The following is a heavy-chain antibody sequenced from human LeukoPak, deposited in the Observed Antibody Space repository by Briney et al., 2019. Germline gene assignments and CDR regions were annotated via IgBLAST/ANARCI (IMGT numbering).Heavy chain of an antibody. D-gene: IGHD2-2*01. J-gene: IGHJ6*02. CDR2: IIPILGIA. V-gene: IGHV1-69*02. Sequence: SVTVSCKASGGTFSSYTISWVRQAPGQGLEWMGRIIPILGIANYAQKFQGRVTITADKSTSTAYMELSSLRSEDTAVYYCARAYCSSTSCHAYYYYGMDVWGQGTTVTVSS. CDR3: ARAYCSSTSCHAYYYYGMDV. CDR1: GGTFSSYT.